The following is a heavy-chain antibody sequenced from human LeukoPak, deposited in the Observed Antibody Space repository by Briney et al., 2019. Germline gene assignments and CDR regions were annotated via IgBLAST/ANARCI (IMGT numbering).Heavy chain of an antibody. CDR1: GGXISSYY. Sequence: SETLSLTCTVSGGXISSYYCSWIRQPPGKGLEWIGYIYYSGSTNYNPSLKSRVTISVDTSKNQFSLKLSSVTAADTAVYYCARVIAASMDVWGQGTTVTVSS. CDR3: ARVIAASMDV. J-gene: IGHJ6*02. D-gene: IGHD6-25*01. V-gene: IGHV4-59*01. CDR2: IYYSGST.